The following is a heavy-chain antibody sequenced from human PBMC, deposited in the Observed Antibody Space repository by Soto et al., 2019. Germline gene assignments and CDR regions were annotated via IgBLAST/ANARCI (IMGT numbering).Heavy chain of an antibody. CDR1: GGSISSGDYY. D-gene: IGHD4-17*01. V-gene: IGHV4-30-4*01. CDR3: ARGPPTVVSL. J-gene: IGHJ4*02. CDR2: IYYSGSA. Sequence: SETLSLTCTFSGGSISSGDYYWSWIRQPPGKGLEWIGYIYYSGSAYYNPSLKSRVTISVDTSKNQFSLKLSSVTAADTAVYYCARGPPTVVSLWGQGTLVTVSS.